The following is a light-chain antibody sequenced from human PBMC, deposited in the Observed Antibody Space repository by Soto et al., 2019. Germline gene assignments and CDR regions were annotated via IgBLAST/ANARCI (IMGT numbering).Light chain of an antibody. Sequence: QSALTQPASVSGSPGQSITISCTGTSSDVGSYNLVSWYQQHQDKAPKLMIYEGSQRPSGVSNRFSCSKSGNTASLTISGLQAEDEADYYCSSYADGPWVFGGGTKLTVL. J-gene: IGLJ3*02. CDR2: EGS. V-gene: IGLV2-23*01. CDR3: SSYADGPWV. CDR1: SSDVGSYNL.